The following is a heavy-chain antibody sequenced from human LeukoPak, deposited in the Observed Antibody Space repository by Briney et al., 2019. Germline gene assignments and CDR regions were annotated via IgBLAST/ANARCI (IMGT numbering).Heavy chain of an antibody. CDR3: ARDPGGDGYNTNFDY. J-gene: IGHJ4*02. CDR2: INWNGGST. CDR1: GFTFDDYG. Sequence: GGSLRLSCAASGFTFDDYGMSWVRQAPGKGLEWVSGINWNGGSTGYADSVKGRFTISRDNAKNSLYLRMNSLRAEDTALYYCARDPGGDGYNTNFDYWGQGTLVTVSS. V-gene: IGHV3-20*04. D-gene: IGHD5-24*01.